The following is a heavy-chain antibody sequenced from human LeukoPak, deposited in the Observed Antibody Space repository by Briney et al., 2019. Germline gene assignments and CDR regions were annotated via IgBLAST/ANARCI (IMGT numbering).Heavy chain of an antibody. Sequence: GASLQISCQGSGYSFTSYWIGWVRQLPGKGLEWMGIIFPGDSDTRYSPSFQGQVTISADKSISTAYLQWSSLKASDTAMYYCATLAVAGTPSHLDYWGQGTLVTVSS. CDR2: IFPGDSDT. J-gene: IGHJ4*02. V-gene: IGHV5-51*01. CDR1: GYSFTSYW. D-gene: IGHD6-19*01. CDR3: ATLAVAGTPSHLDY.